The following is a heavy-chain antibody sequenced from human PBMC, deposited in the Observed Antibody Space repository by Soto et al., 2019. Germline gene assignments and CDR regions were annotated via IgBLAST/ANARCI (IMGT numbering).Heavy chain of an antibody. CDR3: ARDPTMYSSPHFDY. D-gene: IGHD6-13*01. Sequence: GPSVKVSCKASGGTFSSYAISWVRQAPGQGLEWMGGIIPIFGTANYAQKFQGRVTITADKSTSTAYMELSSLRSEDTAVYYCARDPTMYSSPHFDYWGQGTLVTVSS. V-gene: IGHV1-69*06. CDR2: IIPIFGTA. CDR1: GGTFSSYA. J-gene: IGHJ4*02.